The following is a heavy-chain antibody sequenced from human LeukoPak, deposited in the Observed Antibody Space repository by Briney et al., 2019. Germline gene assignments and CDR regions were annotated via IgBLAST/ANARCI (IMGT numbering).Heavy chain of an antibody. Sequence: ASVKVSCKASGYTFTSYAMNWVRQAPGQGLEWMGWINTNTGNPTYAQGFTGRFVFSLDTSVSTAYLQISSLKAEDTAVYYCARVGRVYYYDSSGPRGAFDIWGQGTMVTVSS. D-gene: IGHD3-22*01. CDR3: ARVGRVYYYDSSGPRGAFDI. J-gene: IGHJ3*02. V-gene: IGHV7-4-1*02. CDR1: GYTFTSYA. CDR2: INTNTGNP.